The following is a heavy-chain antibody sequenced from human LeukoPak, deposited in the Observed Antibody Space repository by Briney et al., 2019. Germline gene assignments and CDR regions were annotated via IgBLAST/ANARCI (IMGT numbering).Heavy chain of an antibody. D-gene: IGHD5-24*01. Sequence: SETLSLTCTVSGGSISSYYWSWIRQPPGKGLEWIGYIYYSGSTNYNPSLKSRVTISVDTSKNQFSLKLTSITAADTAVYYCARVRGGTYNHYFDYWGQGTLVTVSS. CDR3: ARVRGGTYNHYFDY. CDR1: GGSISSYY. CDR2: IYYSGST. J-gene: IGHJ4*02. V-gene: IGHV4-59*01.